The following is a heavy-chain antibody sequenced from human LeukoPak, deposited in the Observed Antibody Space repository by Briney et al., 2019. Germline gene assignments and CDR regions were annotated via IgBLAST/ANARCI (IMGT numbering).Heavy chain of an antibody. CDR3: ARDREMATQGPGGNWFHP. CDR1: GDSISSYY. V-gene: IGHV4-59*01. J-gene: IGHJ5*02. CDR2: IYDSGST. Sequence: SETLSLTCTVSGDSISSYYWNGIRQPPGKGLEWIGYIYDSGSTKYNPSLKSRVTISVDTSKNQFSLKLSSVTAADTAVYYCARDREMATQGPGGNWFHPGGQGTLVTVSS. D-gene: IGHD5-24*01.